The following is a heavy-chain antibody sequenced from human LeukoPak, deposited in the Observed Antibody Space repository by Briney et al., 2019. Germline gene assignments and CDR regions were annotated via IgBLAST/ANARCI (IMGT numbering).Heavy chain of an antibody. D-gene: IGHD2-15*01. CDR3: ARAYSRPWISASYAFDV. J-gene: IGHJ3*01. CDR2: ITTTSKFI. CDR1: GFTFSSYT. Sequence: PGGSLRLSCAASGFTFSSYTMTWVRHPPGKGREWVSSITTTSKFIDSADSLKGRLTISRDNDTNSLYLQMNSLRTEDTAVYFCARAYSRPWISASYAFDVWGQGTMVTVSS. V-gene: IGHV3-21*06.